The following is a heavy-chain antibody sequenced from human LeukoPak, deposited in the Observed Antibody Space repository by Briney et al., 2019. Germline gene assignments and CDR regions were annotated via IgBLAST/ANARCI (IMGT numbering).Heavy chain of an antibody. CDR3: ARYYSGSYDY. CDR1: GGSFSGYY. Sequence: SETLSLTCAVYGGSFSGYYWSWIRQPPGKGLEWIGEINHSGSTNYNPSLKSRVTISVDTSKNQFSLNLSSVTAADTTVYYCARYYSGSYDYWGQGTLVTVSS. V-gene: IGHV4-34*01. CDR2: INHSGST. J-gene: IGHJ4*02. D-gene: IGHD1-26*01.